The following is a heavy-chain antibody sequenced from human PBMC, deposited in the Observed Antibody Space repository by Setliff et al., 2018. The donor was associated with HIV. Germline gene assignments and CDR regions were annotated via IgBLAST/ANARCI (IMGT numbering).Heavy chain of an antibody. J-gene: IGHJ6*02. CDR3: ARGTRTAMAQGYYGMDV. CDR2: ISSSGGTI. Sequence: GGSLRLSCAASGFTFSDYYMSWIRQAPGKGLEWVSYISSSGGTIYYADSVKGRFTISRDNAKNSLFLQMNNVRAQDTAVYYCARGTRTAMAQGYYGMDVWGQGTTVTVSS. CDR1: GFTFSDYY. V-gene: IGHV3-11*04. D-gene: IGHD5-18*01.